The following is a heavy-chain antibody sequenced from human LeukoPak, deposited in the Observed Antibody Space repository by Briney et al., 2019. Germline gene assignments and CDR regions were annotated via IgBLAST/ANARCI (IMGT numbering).Heavy chain of an antibody. CDR2: ISGSGGST. CDR1: GFTFSSYA. CDR3: AKDRVLWFGELADY. V-gene: IGHV3-23*01. D-gene: IGHD3-10*01. J-gene: IGHJ4*02. Sequence: GGSLRLSCAASGFTFSSYAMSWVRQAPGKGLEWVSAISGSGGSTYYADSVKGRFTISRDNSKNTLYPQMNSLRAEDTAVYYCAKDRVLWFGELADYWGQGTLVTVSS.